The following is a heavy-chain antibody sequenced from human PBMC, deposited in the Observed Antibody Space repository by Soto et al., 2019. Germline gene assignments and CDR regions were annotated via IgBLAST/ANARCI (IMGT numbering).Heavy chain of an antibody. CDR2: ISAYNGNT. CDR3: ARGLGSMVRGVYYYYYYMDV. Sequence: PSASVKVSCKASGYTFTSYGISWVRQAPGQGLEWMGWISAYNGNTNYAQKLQGRVTMTTDTSTSTAYMELRSLRSDDTAVYYCARGLGSMVRGVYYYYYYMDVWGKGTTVTVSS. J-gene: IGHJ6*03. V-gene: IGHV1-18*01. D-gene: IGHD3-10*01. CDR1: GYTFTSYG.